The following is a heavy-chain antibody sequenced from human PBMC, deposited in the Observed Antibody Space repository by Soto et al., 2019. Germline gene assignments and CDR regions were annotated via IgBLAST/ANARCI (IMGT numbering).Heavy chain of an antibody. D-gene: IGHD3-22*01. Sequence: EVQLLESGGDLIQPGVSLRLSCAASGFIFGTNAMAWVRQAPGKGLEWASAIGGCRGYTYYTDSLKGRFTISRDNSNNLLTLQMGSLRAEDTAVYYCAKKFGYFNSGGYYTGAFDYWCQGALGTVST. CDR2: IGGCRGYT. CDR3: AKKFGYFNSGGYYTGAFDY. V-gene: IGHV3-23*01. J-gene: IGHJ4*02. CDR1: GFIFGTNA.